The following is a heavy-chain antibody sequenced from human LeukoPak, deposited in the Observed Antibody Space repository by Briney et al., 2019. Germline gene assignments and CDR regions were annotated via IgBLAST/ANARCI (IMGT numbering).Heavy chain of an antibody. CDR3: AREKYYYDSSGYQGFDY. CDR2: IYHSGST. Sequence: SETLSLTCTVSGGSINGYYWSWIRQPPGKGLEWIGYIYHSGSTNYNPSLKSRVTISVDKSKNQFSLKVKSVTAADTAVYHCAREKYYYDSSGYQGFDYWGQGTLVTVSS. V-gene: IGHV4-59*01. D-gene: IGHD3-22*01. CDR1: GGSINGYY. J-gene: IGHJ4*02.